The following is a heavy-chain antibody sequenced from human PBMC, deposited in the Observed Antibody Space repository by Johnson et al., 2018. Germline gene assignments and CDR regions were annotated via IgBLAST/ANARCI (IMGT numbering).Heavy chain of an antibody. Sequence: VQLQESGGGLVQPGGSLRLSCAASGFTLGSYDMHWVRQVRGKGLEWVSGIGAAGDTYYTDSVKGRFIISRENAKSSLHLQMNSLRTRDTAVYYCVRDDGNALVRVLRFYGMDVWGQGTTVTVSS. D-gene: IGHD3-10*01. V-gene: IGHV3-13*01. CDR2: IGAAGDT. CDR3: VRDDGNALVRVLRFYGMDV. J-gene: IGHJ6*02. CDR1: GFTLGSYD.